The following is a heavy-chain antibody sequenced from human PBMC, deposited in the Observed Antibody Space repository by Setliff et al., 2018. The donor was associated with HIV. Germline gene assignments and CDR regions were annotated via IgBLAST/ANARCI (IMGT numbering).Heavy chain of an antibody. CDR2: VFYRGGA. D-gene: IGHD4-17*01. V-gene: IGHV4-38-2*01. Sequence: PSETLSLTCAAFGDSFKSGYYWGWVRQPPRKTLQWLGSVFYRGGAYYNPSLKTRLTMSLDTSKNQFPLNLTSVTAADTAVHFCARAKTTGSFFDKIHAAFNVWGPGTLVTVSS. CDR3: ARAKTTGSFFDKIHAAFNV. J-gene: IGHJ3*01. CDR1: GDSFKSGYY.